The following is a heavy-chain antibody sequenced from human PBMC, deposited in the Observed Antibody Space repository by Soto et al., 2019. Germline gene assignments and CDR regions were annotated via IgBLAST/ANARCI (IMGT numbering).Heavy chain of an antibody. Sequence: ASVKVSCKASGYTFTGYYMHWVRQAPGQGLEWMGWINPNSGGTNYAQKFQGRVTMTRDTSISTAYMELSRLRSDDTAVYYCARGQQLVLIRGAYYGMDVWGQGTTVTAP. D-gene: IGHD6-6*01. CDR3: ARGQQLVLIRGAYYGMDV. V-gene: IGHV1-2*02. CDR1: GYTFTGYY. CDR2: INPNSGGT. J-gene: IGHJ6*02.